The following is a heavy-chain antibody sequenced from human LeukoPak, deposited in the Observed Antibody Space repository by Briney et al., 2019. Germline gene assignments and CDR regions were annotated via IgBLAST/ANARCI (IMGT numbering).Heavy chain of an antibody. CDR2: INPNSGGT. V-gene: IGHV1-2*02. CDR1: GFTFTSSA. Sequence: GTSVKVSCKASGFTFTSSAVQWVRQARGQRLEWMGWINPNSGGTNYAQKFQGRVTMTRDTSISTAYMELSRLRSDDTAVYYCARDQRYSSSSWYYYYYGMDVWGQGTTVTVSS. D-gene: IGHD6-6*01. CDR3: ARDQRYSSSSWYYYYYGMDV. J-gene: IGHJ6*02.